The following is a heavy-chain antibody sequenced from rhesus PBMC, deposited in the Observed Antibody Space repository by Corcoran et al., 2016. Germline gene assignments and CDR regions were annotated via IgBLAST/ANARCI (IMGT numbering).Heavy chain of an antibody. CDR3: ARRTDHSYWYFDL. CDR1: EFTFSSSG. V-gene: IGHV3S5*01. CDR2: ISNCGVST. J-gene: IGHJ2*01. Sequence: EVQLLVSGGGLVQPGASMRLPCAASEFTFSSSGTRWVRPATGKGMEWVSYISNCGVSTYYAVPVKVRFTSFKDNAKNTLSLQVTSLGAEDTAVYYFARRTDHSYWYFDLWGPGIPITISS. D-gene: IGHD6-19*01.